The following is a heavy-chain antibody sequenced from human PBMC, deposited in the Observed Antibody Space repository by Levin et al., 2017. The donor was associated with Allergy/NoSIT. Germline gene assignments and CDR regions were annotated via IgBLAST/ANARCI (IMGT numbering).Heavy chain of an antibody. D-gene: IGHD1-1*01. Sequence: GGSLRLSCAASGFTFSTYAMNWVRQAPGKGLEWVSAISGSGGSTYYADSVKGRFTISRGNSKNTLYLKMNSLRAEDTAVYYCAKDLKNWNDGAFDSWGQGTKVTVSS. CDR3: AKDLKNWNDGAFDS. V-gene: IGHV3-23*01. J-gene: IGHJ3*02. CDR1: GFTFSTYA. CDR2: ISGSGGST.